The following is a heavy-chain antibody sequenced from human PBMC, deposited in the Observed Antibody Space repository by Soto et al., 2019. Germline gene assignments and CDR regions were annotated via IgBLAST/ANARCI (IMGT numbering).Heavy chain of an antibody. CDR2: IYYSGST. CDR3: ARFGDSGSYLAY. D-gene: IGHD1-26*01. J-gene: IGHJ4*02. V-gene: IGHV4-59*12. Sequence: SETLSLTCTVSGGSISSYYWSWIRQPPGKGLEWIGYIYYSGSTYYNPSLKSRVTISVDTSKNQFSLKLSSVTAADTAVYYCARFGDSGSYLAYWGQGTLVTVSS. CDR1: GGSISSYY.